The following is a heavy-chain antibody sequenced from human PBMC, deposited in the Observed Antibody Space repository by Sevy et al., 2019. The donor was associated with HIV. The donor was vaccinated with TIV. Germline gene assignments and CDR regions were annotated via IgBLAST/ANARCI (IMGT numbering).Heavy chain of an antibody. D-gene: IGHD6-13*01. CDR1: GGSVSSYF. V-gene: IGHV4-59*02. CDR3: AGEATYMAAAGKDYYYDGMDV. J-gene: IGHJ6*02. Sequence: SETLSLTCTVSGGSVSSYFWSWIRQPPGKGLEWIGYIYYSGSTDYNPSLKSRVTISLDTSKNQFSLKLSSVTAADTAVYYCAGEATYMAAAGKDYYYDGMDVWGQGTTVTVSS. CDR2: IYYSGST.